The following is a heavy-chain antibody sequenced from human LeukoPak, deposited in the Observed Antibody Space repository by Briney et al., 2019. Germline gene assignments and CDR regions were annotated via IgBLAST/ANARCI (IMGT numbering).Heavy chain of an antibody. V-gene: IGHV1-2*06. J-gene: IGHJ4*02. Sequence: ASVKVSCKASGYTFTGYYMHWVRQAPGQGLEWMGRINPNSGGTNYPHKMQGRVTMTRDTSISTAYMELSRLRSDDTAVYYWAAYSSSWYPRFDYWGQGTLVTVSS. CDR3: AAYSSSWYPRFDY. CDR1: GYTFTGYY. D-gene: IGHD6-13*01. CDR2: INPNSGGT.